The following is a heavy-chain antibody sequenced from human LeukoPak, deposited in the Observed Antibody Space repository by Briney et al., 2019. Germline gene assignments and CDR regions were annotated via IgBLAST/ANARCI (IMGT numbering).Heavy chain of an antibody. V-gene: IGHV1-2*06. CDR2: INPNSGGT. Sequence: ASVKVSCKASGYTFTGYYMHWVRQAPGQGLEWMGRINPNSGGTNYAQKFQGRVTMTRDTSISTAYMELSRLRSDDTAVYYCARQVEGDYYYMDVWGKGTTVTVSS. CDR3: ARQVEGDYYYMDV. D-gene: IGHD3-16*01. J-gene: IGHJ6*03. CDR1: GYTFTGYY.